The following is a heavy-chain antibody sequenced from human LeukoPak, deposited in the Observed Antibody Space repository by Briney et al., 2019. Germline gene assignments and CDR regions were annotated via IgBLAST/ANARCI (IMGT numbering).Heavy chain of an antibody. V-gene: IGHV3-7*01. J-gene: IGHJ4*02. CDR2: IKQDGSEK. D-gene: IGHD1-20*01. CDR3: ARGVITGTPDFDY. Sequence: GGSLRLSCAASGFTFSSYWMSWVRQAPGKGLEWVANIKQDGSEKYYVDSVKGRFTISRDNAKNSLYLQMNSLRAEDTAVYYCARGVITGTPDFDYWGQGTLVTVSS. CDR1: GFTFSSYW.